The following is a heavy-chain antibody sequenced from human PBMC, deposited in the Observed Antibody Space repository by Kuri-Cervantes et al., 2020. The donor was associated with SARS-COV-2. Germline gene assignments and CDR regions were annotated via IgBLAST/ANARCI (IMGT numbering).Heavy chain of an antibody. Sequence: SETLSLTCTVSGGSISRYYWSWIRQPPGKGLEWIGYIYYSGSTNYNPSLKSRVTISVDTSKNQFSLKLSSVTAEDTAVYYCARDQRDDFWSGHADYWGQGTLVTVSS. D-gene: IGHD3-3*01. J-gene: IGHJ4*02. CDR3: ARDQRDDFWSGHADY. CDR1: GGSISRYY. CDR2: IYYSGST. V-gene: IGHV4-59*01.